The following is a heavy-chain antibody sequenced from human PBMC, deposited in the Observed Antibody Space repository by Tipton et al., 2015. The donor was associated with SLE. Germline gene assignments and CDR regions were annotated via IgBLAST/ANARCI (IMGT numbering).Heavy chain of an antibody. J-gene: IGHJ5*02. CDR2: MHYSGSS. CDR1: GGSFTSNY. Sequence: TLSLTCTVSGGSFTSNYWSWFRQPPGKGLEWIGCMHYSGSSAYNASLRSRVTILVETSKKQISLKLTSVTAADTAIYYCAGDQEMSSGENRFDPWGQGTLVTVSS. V-gene: IGHV4-59*01. CDR3: AGDQEMSSGENRFDP. D-gene: IGHD5-24*01.